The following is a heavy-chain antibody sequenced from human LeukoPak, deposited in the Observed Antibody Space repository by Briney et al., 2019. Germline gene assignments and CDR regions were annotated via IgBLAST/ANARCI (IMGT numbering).Heavy chain of an antibody. Sequence: ASVKVSCKASGGTFSSYAISWVRQAPGQGLEWMGRIIPILGIANYAQKFQGRVTITADKSTSTAYMELSSLRSEDTAVYYCAMEGSGSYARGDYWGQRTLVTVSS. CDR2: IIPILGIA. V-gene: IGHV1-69*04. D-gene: IGHD3-10*01. CDR3: AMEGSGSYARGDY. J-gene: IGHJ4*02. CDR1: GGTFSSYA.